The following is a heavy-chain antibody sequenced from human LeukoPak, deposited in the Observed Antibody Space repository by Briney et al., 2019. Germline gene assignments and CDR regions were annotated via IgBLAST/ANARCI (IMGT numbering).Heavy chain of an antibody. CDR2: VYYTGST. CDR1: GGSISSSGYY. J-gene: IGHJ4*02. V-gene: IGHV4-39*02. CDR3: ARHRGRYYDSGSYYYFDY. Sequence: PSETLSLTCTVSGGSISSSGYYWGWIRQPPGKGLEWVGSVYYTGSTFYNPSLKSRVTTSVDTSKNHLSLNLSSVTAADTAVYYCARHRGRYYDSGSYYYFDYWGQGTLVTVSS. D-gene: IGHD3-10*01.